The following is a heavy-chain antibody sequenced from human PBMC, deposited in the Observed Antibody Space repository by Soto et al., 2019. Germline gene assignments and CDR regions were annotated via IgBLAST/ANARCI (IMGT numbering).Heavy chain of an antibody. D-gene: IGHD3-10*01. CDR2: ISAYNGNT. Sequence: QVQLVQSGAEVKKPGASVKVSCKASGYTFTSYGIGWVRQAPGQGLEWMGWISAYNGNTNYAQKLQGRVTMTTDTSTSTAYMELRSLRSDDTAVYYCARQDTMVRGVIMPYYYYYMDVWGKGTTVTVSS. CDR3: ARQDTMVRGVIMPYYYYYMDV. V-gene: IGHV1-18*01. CDR1: GYTFTSYG. J-gene: IGHJ6*03.